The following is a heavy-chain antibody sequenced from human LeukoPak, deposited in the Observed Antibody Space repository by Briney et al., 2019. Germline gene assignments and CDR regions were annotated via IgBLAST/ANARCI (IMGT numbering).Heavy chain of an antibody. D-gene: IGHD3-22*01. CDR1: GYTFTSYA. V-gene: IGHV7-4-1*02. CDR2: INTNTGNP. CDR3: AIQEAYYYDSSGYYYLSYFDY. Sequence: EASVKVSCKASGYTFTSYAMNWVRQAPGQGLEWMGWINTNTGNPTYAQGFTGRFVFSLDTSVSTAYLQISSLKAEDTAVYYCAIQEAYYYDSSGYYYLSYFDYWGQGTLVTVSS. J-gene: IGHJ4*02.